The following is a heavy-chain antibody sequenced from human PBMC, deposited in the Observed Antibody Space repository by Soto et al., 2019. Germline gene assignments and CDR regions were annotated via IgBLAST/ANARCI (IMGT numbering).Heavy chain of an antibody. CDR2: ISYDGTNK. CDR1: GFTFSNYA. J-gene: IGHJ4*02. CDR3: ARDRFRSSSSFFDY. D-gene: IGHD6-6*01. Sequence: PGGSLRLSCVASGFTFSNYAMHWVRQAPGKGLEWVTIISYDGTNKYYADSVKGRFTISRDNSQNTVSVQMNSLRPEDTAVYYCARDRFRSSSSFFDYWGQGTLVTVSS. V-gene: IGHV3-30-3*01.